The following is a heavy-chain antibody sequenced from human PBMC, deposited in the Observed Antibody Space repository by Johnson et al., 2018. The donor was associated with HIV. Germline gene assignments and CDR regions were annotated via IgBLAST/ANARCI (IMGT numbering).Heavy chain of an antibody. V-gene: IGHV3-23*04. CDR2: ISGSGGST. CDR1: GFTFSSYA. J-gene: IGHJ3*02. CDR3: ARENGVEMATVNDAFDI. Sequence: VQLVESGGGLVQPGGSLRLSCATSGFTFSSYAMSWVRQAPGKGLEWVSTISGSGGSTYYVVSVKGRFTISRDNAKNSRYLQMNSLRAEDTAVYYCARENGVEMATVNDAFDIWGQGTMVTVSS. D-gene: IGHD5-24*01.